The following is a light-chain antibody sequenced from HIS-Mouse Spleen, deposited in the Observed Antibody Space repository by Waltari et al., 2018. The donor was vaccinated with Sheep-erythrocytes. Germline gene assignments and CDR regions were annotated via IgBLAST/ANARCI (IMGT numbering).Light chain of an antibody. CDR3: CSYAGSSTPWV. J-gene: IGLJ3*02. CDR1: SSYVGSYNL. V-gene: IGLV2-23*01. CDR2: EGS. Sequence: QSALTQPASVSGSPGQSITISCTGTSSYVGSYNLVSWYQQHQGKAPNILIYEGSQRPSGVSNRFSGSKSGNTASLTISGLQAEDEADYYCCSYAGSSTPWVFGGGTKLTVL.